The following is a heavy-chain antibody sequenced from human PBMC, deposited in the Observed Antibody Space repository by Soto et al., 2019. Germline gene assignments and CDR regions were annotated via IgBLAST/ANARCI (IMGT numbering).Heavy chain of an antibody. Sequence: QVQLQESGPGLVKPSETLSLTCTVSGGSISSYYWSWIRQPPGKGLEWIGYIYYSGSTNYNPSLKMRVTISVDTSKNQLALKLSSVTAADTAVYYCARRYGGTFDYWGQGTLVTVSS. D-gene: IGHD2-15*01. CDR3: ARRYGGTFDY. CDR1: GGSISSYY. J-gene: IGHJ4*02. CDR2: IYYSGST. V-gene: IGHV4-59*08.